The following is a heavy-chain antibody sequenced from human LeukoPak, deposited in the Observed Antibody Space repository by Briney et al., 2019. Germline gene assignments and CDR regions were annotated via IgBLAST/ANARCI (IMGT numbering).Heavy chain of an antibody. CDR1: GFTFSSYA. J-gene: IGHJ4*02. CDR3: ATYRQVLLPFES. V-gene: IGHV3-23*01. Sequence: GGSLRLSCAATGFTFSSYAMSWVRQPPGKGLEWVSSIFPSGGEIHYADSVRGRFTISRDNSKSTLSLQMNSLRAEDTAIYYCATYRQVLLPFESWGQGTLVTVSS. CDR2: IFPSGGEI. D-gene: IGHD2-8*02.